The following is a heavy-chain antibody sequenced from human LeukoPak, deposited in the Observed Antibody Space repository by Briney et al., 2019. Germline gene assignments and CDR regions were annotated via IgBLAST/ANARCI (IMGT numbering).Heavy chain of an antibody. V-gene: IGHV3-64*02. CDR2: ISSTGAKT. CDR1: VLIPSDYA. Sequence: SLSLSCAVSVLIPSDYAIHWVRQGPGEGLEYVAAISSTGAKTFYAEPVKGRFTIPRDNSDNTVDLQMDSLRVEDMGVYYCARGRGGSYDSWGQGILVTVSS. CDR3: ARGRGGSYDS. J-gene: IGHJ4*02. D-gene: IGHD1-26*01.